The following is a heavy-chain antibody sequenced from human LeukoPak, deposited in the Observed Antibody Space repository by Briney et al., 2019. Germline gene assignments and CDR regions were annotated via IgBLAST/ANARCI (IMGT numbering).Heavy chain of an antibody. CDR2: IRSKANSYTT. Sequence: GGSLRLSCAASGFTFSGSAMHWVRQASGKGLEWVGRIRSKANSYTTAYAASVKGRFTISRDDSKNTAYLQMNSLKTEDTAVYYCTSFTYYYDSSGFSPDYWGQGTLVTVSS. CDR3: TSFTYYYDSSGFSPDY. V-gene: IGHV3-73*01. J-gene: IGHJ4*02. D-gene: IGHD3-22*01. CDR1: GFTFSGSA.